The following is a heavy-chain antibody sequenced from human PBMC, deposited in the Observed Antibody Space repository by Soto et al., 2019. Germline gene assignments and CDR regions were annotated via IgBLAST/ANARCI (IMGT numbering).Heavy chain of an antibody. Sequence: QLQESGPGLVKPSQTLSLTCSVSGGSINNNDYYWSWIRQTPGKGLEWIGYVYYSGSSDYIPSLKSRLSISVDTTKNQFSLQLKSMTAADTAVYYCAKLSCTSSTCYFPGWFDPWGQGTLVTVSS. CDR2: VYYSGSS. V-gene: IGHV4-30-4*01. J-gene: IGHJ5*02. D-gene: IGHD2-2*01. CDR1: GGSINNNDYY. CDR3: AKLSCTSSTCYFPGWFDP.